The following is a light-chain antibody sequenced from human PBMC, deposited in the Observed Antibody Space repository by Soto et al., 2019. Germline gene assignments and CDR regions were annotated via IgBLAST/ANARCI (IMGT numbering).Light chain of an antibody. Sequence: QSVLTQPPSASGTPGQTIAISCSGGSSNIGSHTVNWYQQLPGTAPRLLIYSNTQRPSGVPDRFSGSKSGTSAYLAISGLKSEYEGDYYCAAWDDSLNGVVFGGGTKVTVL. CDR2: SNT. J-gene: IGLJ2*01. CDR3: AAWDDSLNGVV. V-gene: IGLV1-44*01. CDR1: SSNIGSHT.